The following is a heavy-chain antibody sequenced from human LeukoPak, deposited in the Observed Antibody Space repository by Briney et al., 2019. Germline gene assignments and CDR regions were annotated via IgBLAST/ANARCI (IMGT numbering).Heavy chain of an antibody. D-gene: IGHD5-18*01. Sequence: PGGSLRLSCAASGFTFSSFWMGWVRQAPGKGLEWVANIKQDGSEKYYMDSVRGRFTISRDNAKNSLYLQMSGLRAEDTAIYYCARDRSAMGRLNGDYWGQGTLVTVSS. CDR3: ARDRSAMGRLNGDY. CDR2: IKQDGSEK. V-gene: IGHV3-7*01. J-gene: IGHJ4*02. CDR1: GFTFSSFW.